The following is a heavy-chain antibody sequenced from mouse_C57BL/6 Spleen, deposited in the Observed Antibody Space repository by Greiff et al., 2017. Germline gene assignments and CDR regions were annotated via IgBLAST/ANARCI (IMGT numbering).Heavy chain of an antibody. J-gene: IGHJ4*01. CDR3: AREWLRDGYAMDY. CDR1: GFTFSSYA. D-gene: IGHD2-2*01. CDR2: ISDGGSYT. V-gene: IGHV5-4*01. Sequence: EVQGVESGGGLVKPGGSLKLSCAASGFTFSSYAMSWVRQTPEKGLEWVATISDGGSYTYYQNNEEGRFTISRDNAKNNLYLQMSHLKSEDTAMYYCAREWLRDGYAMDYWGQGTSVTVSS.